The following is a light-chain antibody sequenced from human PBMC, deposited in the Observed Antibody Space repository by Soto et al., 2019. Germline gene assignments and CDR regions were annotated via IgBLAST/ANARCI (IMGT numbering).Light chain of an antibody. V-gene: IGKV1-5*03. CDR3: QQWSLYSCT. CDR2: KTS. J-gene: IGKJ1*01. CDR1: QNIGVW. Sequence: DIPMTQSPSTLSASVRDRVTIACRASQNIGVWLAWYQQKPGKVPSLLIYKTSTLEDGVPSRFSGTGSGTDFTLTISNLHPDDVATHYCQQWSLYSCTFGQGTKVEI.